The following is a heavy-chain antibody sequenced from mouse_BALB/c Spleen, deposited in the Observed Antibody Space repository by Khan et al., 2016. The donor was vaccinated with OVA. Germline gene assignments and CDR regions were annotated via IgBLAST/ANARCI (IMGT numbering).Heavy chain of an antibody. CDR2: ISTYNVNT. V-gene: IGHV1S137*01. D-gene: IGHD1-1*01. CDR3: ARGDFLRQLRAMDY. Sequence: QVQLKQSGPEVVRPGVSVTISCKGSGYTFTDYALHWVKQSRAKSLEWIGIISTYNVNTYYNQKFQGKATMTVDKSSSTAYMELARLTSEDSAIYYCARGDFLRQLRAMDYWGQGTSVTVSS. CDR1: GYTFTDYA. J-gene: IGHJ4*01.